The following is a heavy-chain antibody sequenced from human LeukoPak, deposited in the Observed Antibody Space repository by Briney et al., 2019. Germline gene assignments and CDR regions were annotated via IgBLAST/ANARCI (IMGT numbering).Heavy chain of an antibody. CDR2: IKQDGSEK. J-gene: IGHJ4*02. Sequence: GGSLRLSCAASGFTFSSYWMSWVRQAPGKGLGWVANIKQDGSEKYYVDSVKGRFTISRDNAKNSLYLQMNSLRAEDTAVYYCARRGSYYGGLLIDYWGQGTLVTVSS. CDR3: ARRGSYYGGLLIDY. D-gene: IGHD1-26*01. CDR1: GFTFSSYW. V-gene: IGHV3-7*01.